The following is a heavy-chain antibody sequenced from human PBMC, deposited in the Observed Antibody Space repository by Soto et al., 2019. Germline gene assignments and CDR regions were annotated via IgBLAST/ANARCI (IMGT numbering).Heavy chain of an antibody. Sequence: QVQLVESGGGVVQPGRSLRLSCEVSGFSLSGYGMHWVRQAPGKGLEWVAVIWYDGTTKNYADSVKGRFTISRDSSKNTVYLQMDSLKVEDTAVYYCARDVDRTRHLKWFYPWGQGVMVNVSS. J-gene: IGHJ5*02. CDR2: IWYDGTTK. V-gene: IGHV3-33*01. CDR1: GFSLSGYG. D-gene: IGHD5-12*01. CDR3: ARDVDRTRHLKWFYP.